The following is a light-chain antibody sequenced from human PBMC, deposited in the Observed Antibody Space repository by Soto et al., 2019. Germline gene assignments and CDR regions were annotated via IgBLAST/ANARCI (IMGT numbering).Light chain of an antibody. CDR3: LQDYNYPWT. CDR2: AAS. J-gene: IGKJ1*01. Sequence: AIQMTQSPSSLSASVGDRVTITCRASQGIRNDLGWYQQKAGKAPKLLIYAASSLQRGVPSRFSGSGSGSDFTLTISSLQPEDYATYYCLQDYNYPWTLGQGTKVDI. V-gene: IGKV1-6*01. CDR1: QGIRND.